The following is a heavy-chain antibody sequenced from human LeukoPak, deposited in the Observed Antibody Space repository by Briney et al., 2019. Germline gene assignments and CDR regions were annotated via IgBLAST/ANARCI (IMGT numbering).Heavy chain of an antibody. CDR2: IYYSGST. Sequence: ASQTLSLTCTVSGGSISSGDYYWSWIRQPPGKGLEWIGYIYYSGSTYYNPSLKSRVTISVDTSKNQFSLKLSSVTAADTAVYYCARRASGRGHNWFDPWGQGTLVTVSS. CDR3: ARRASGRGHNWFDP. J-gene: IGHJ5*02. CDR1: GGSISSGDYY. V-gene: IGHV4-30-4*01. D-gene: IGHD1-26*01.